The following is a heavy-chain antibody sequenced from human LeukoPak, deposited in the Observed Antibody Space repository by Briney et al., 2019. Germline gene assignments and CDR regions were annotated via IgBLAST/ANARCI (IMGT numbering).Heavy chain of an antibody. D-gene: IGHD3-22*01. CDR2: INPNSGGT. V-gene: IGHV1-2*02. CDR3: ARVDGSPDY. CDR1: GGTFSSYA. Sequence: ASVKVSCKASGGTFSSYAISWVRQAPGQGLEWMGWINPNSGGTDYAQKFQGRVIMTTDTSISTVYMEVSRLRSDDTAVYYCARVDGSPDYWGQGTLVTVSS. J-gene: IGHJ4*02.